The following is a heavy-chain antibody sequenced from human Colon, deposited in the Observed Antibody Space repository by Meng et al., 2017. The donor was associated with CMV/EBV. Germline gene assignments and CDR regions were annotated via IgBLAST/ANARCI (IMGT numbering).Heavy chain of an antibody. CDR3: TRALATLGWFDP. CDR2: IRTTGDT. D-gene: IGHD5-12*01. CDR1: GFTLSYYD. Sequence: GGSLRLSCAASGFTLSYYDMHWVRQAPGKGLEWVSVIRTTGDTHYAPSVKGRFTISRDNAKSSVYLQMNSLRDGDTALYYCTRALATLGWFDPWGQGTLVTVSS. V-gene: IGHV3-13*01. J-gene: IGHJ5*02.